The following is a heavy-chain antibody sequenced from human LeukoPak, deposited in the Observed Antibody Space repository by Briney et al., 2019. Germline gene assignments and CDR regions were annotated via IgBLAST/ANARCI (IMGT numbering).Heavy chain of an antibody. CDR1: GYTFTGYY. J-gene: IGHJ6*02. D-gene: IGHD2-15*01. Sequence: ASVNVSCKASGYTFTGYYMHWVRQAPGQGLEWMGWINPNSCGTNYAQKLQGRVTMTTDTSTSTAYMELRSLRSDDTAVYYCASDGDCSGGSCYSYYYYGMDVWGQGTTVTVSS. CDR3: ASDGDCSGGSCYSYYYYGMDV. V-gene: IGHV1-2*02. CDR2: INPNSCGT.